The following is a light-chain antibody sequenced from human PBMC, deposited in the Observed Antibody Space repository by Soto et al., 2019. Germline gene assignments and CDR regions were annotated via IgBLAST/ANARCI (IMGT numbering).Light chain of an antibody. CDR2: EVN. CDR1: NSDVGGYNY. Sequence: QSALTQPPSASGSPGQSVTISCTGTNSDVGGYNYVSWYQQYPGKAPKLIIYEVNERPSGVPDRFSGSKSGNTASLTVSGLQTADEADYYCSSYASSNWYVLGAGNKLTVL. V-gene: IGLV2-8*01. J-gene: IGLJ1*01. CDR3: SSYASSNWYV.